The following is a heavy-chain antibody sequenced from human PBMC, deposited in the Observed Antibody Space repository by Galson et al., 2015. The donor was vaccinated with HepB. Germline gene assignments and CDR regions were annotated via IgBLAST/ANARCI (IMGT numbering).Heavy chain of an antibody. J-gene: IGHJ4*02. CDR3: ARARNDNVWGRGYFDF. Sequence: SLRLSCAASGFTFGSYWMTWVRQAPGKGLEWVANIRQDGSEKYYADSVKGRLTISRDNAKNSLDLQMDSLRAEDTAVYYCARARNDNVWGRGYFDFWGQGTLVTVSS. CDR1: GFTFGSYW. D-gene: IGHD3-16*01. V-gene: IGHV3-7*03. CDR2: IRQDGSEK.